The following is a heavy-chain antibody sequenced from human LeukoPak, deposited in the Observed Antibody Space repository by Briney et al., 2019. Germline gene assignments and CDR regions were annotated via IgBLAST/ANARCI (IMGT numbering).Heavy chain of an antibody. CDR3: ARDGRVTTFFGDFDY. J-gene: IGHJ4*02. CDR1: GFTFSSYA. V-gene: IGHV4-34*01. D-gene: IGHD4-11*01. CDR2: INHSGST. Sequence: GSLRLSCAASGFTFSSYAMSWIRQPPGKGLEWIGEINHSGSTNYNPSLKSRVTISVDTSKNQFSLKLSSVTAADTAAYYCARDGRVTTFFGDFDYWGQGTLVTVSS.